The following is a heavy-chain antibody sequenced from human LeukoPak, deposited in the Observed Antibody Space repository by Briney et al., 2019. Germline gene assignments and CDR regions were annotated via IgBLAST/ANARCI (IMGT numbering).Heavy chain of an antibody. D-gene: IGHD3-3*01. J-gene: IGHJ4*02. CDR3: ARDRRELEISIFGVETDY. Sequence: ASVKVSCKASGYTFIAYYMHWVRQAPGQGLEWMGVINPRGGYTDYAQQFQGRVTMTRDTSTRTVYMDLSSPTSEDTAVYYCARDRRELEISIFGVETDYWGQGTLVTVSS. CDR1: GYTFIAYY. V-gene: IGHV1-46*01. CDR2: INPRGGYT.